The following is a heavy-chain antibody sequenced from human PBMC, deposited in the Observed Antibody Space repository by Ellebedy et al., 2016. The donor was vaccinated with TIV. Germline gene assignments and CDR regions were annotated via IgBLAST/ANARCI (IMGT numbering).Heavy chain of an antibody. CDR3: AALQWLAPAWYFDL. Sequence: MPSETLSLTCSVSGGSISSYYWNWIRQPPGKGLEWIGYIYRSGSTNIDPSLKSRVTMSVDTSKNQFSLNLSSVTAADTAVYYCAALQWLAPAWYFDLWGRGTLVTVSS. V-gene: IGHV4-59*08. CDR2: IYRSGST. J-gene: IGHJ2*01. CDR1: GGSISSYY. D-gene: IGHD6-19*01.